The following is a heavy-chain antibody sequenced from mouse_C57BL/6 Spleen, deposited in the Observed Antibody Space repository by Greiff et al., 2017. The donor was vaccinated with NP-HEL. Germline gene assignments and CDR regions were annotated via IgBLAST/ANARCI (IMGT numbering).Heavy chain of an antibody. CDR3: AIHYYGSSLFAY. CDR2: IYPGDGDT. Sequence: VQLQQSGAELVKPGASVKISCKASGYAFSSYWMNWVKQRPGKGLEWIGQIYPGDGDTNYNGKFKGKATLTADKSSSTAYMQLSSLPSEDSAVYFCAIHYYGSSLFAYWGQGTLVTVSA. CDR1: GYAFSSYW. J-gene: IGHJ3*01. D-gene: IGHD1-1*01. V-gene: IGHV1-80*01.